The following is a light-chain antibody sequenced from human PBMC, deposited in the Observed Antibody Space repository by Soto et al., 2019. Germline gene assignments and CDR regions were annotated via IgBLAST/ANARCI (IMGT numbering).Light chain of an antibody. Sequence: DIQMTQSPSTLPASVGDRVTITCRASQSISTWLAWYQQQPGKAPKLLIYKASSLQSGVPSRFSGSGSGTHFTLTINTLQPDDFAAYYCQQYDSYPYTFGHGTKLEIK. CDR2: KAS. V-gene: IGKV1-5*03. J-gene: IGKJ2*01. CDR1: QSISTW. CDR3: QQYDSYPYT.